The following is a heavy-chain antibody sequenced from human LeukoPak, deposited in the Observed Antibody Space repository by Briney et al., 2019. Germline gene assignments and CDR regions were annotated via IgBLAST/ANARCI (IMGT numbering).Heavy chain of an antibody. V-gene: IGHV1-18*01. CDR3: ARGRLGELSLYLTLDY. CDR1: GYTFTSYG. D-gene: IGHD3-16*02. J-gene: IGHJ4*02. CDR2: ISAYNGNT. Sequence: ASVKVSCKASGYTFTSYGISWVRQAPGQGLEWMGWISAYNGNTNYAQKLQGRVTMTTDTSTSTAYMELRSLRSDDTAVYYCARGRLGELSLYLTLDYWGQGTLVTVSS.